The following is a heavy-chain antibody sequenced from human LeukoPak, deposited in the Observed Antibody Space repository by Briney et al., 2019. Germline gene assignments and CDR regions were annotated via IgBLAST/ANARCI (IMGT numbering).Heavy chain of an antibody. V-gene: IGHV4-59*01. J-gene: IGHJ3*02. D-gene: IGHD2-2*01. CDR3: ARSRDAFDI. CDR1: GGSISSYY. Sequence: ASESLSLTCNLSGGSISSYYWSWIRQPPGRGLEWIGYIYYSGSTNYNPSLKSRVTISVDTSKNQFSLKLSSVTAADTAVYYCARSRDAFDIWGQGTMVTVSS. CDR2: IYYSGST.